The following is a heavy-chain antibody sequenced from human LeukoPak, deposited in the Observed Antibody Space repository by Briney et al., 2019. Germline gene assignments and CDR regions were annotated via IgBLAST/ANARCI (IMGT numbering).Heavy chain of an antibody. V-gene: IGHV3-53*01. D-gene: IGHD6-13*01. CDR2: VYSSGST. CDR1: GFTVSSNY. CDR3: ASRIATAGSVDY. Sequence: GGSLRLSCAASGFTVSSNYMSWVRQAPGKGLEWVSVVYSSGSTYYADSVKGRFTISRDNSKNTLHLQMNTLRAEDTAVYYCASRIATAGSVDYWGQGTLVTVSS. J-gene: IGHJ4*02.